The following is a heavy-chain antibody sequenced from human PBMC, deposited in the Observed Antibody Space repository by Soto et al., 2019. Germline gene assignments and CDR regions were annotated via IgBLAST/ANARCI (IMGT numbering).Heavy chain of an antibody. D-gene: IGHD3-10*01. Sequence: PGGSLRLSCAASGFTFSSYDMHWVRQAPGKGLEWVAVVSYDGSNKYYADSVKGRFTISRDNSKNTLYLQMNSLRAEDTAVYYCAKDDNYYGSGSYVGYWAQGTLVTVSS. J-gene: IGHJ4*01. CDR1: GFTFSSYD. CDR2: VSYDGSNK. V-gene: IGHV3-30*18. CDR3: AKDDNYYGSGSYVGY.